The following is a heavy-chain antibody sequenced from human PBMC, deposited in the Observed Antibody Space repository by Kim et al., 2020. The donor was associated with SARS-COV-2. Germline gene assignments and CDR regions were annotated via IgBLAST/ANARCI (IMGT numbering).Heavy chain of an antibody. Sequence: GGSLRLSCAASGFTFSSYSMNWVRQAPGKGLEWVSSISSSSSYIYYADSVKGRFTISRDNAKNSLYLQMNSLRAEDTAVYYCARDGVGYGDFPNYYYYYGMDVWGQGTTVTVSS. CDR3: ARDGVGYGDFPNYYYYYGMDV. D-gene: IGHD4-17*01. J-gene: IGHJ6*02. V-gene: IGHV3-21*01. CDR1: GFTFSSYS. CDR2: ISSSSSYI.